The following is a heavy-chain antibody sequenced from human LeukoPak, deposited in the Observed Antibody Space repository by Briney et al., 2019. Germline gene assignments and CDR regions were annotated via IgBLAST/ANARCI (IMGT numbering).Heavy chain of an antibody. CDR2: ISYNSGSS. CDR1: GFTFDDYA. V-gene: IGHV3-9*01. Sequence: GRSLRLSCVASGFTFDDYAMHWVRQAPGKGLEWVAGISYNSGSSGYADSVKGRFTISRDNAKNSLYLQMNSLRAEDTALYYCAKRGSIYYGSGGPFDYWGQGTLVSVSS. J-gene: IGHJ4*02. D-gene: IGHD3-10*01. CDR3: AKRGSIYYGSGGPFDY.